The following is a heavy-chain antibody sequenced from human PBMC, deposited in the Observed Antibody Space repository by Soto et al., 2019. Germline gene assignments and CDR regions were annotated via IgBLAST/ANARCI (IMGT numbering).Heavy chain of an antibody. CDR3: ARSGGVVIIDPYGIDV. D-gene: IGHD3-3*01. J-gene: IGHJ6*02. CDR1: GGSISSGGYY. V-gene: IGHV4-31*03. Sequence: QVQLQESGPGLVKPSQTLSLTCTVSGGSISSGGYYWSWIRQHPGKGLEWIGYIYYSGSTYYNPSLKSRVTVSVDTSKDRFSLKLSSVTAADTAVYYCARSGGVVIIDPYGIDVWGQGTTVTVSS. CDR2: IYYSGST.